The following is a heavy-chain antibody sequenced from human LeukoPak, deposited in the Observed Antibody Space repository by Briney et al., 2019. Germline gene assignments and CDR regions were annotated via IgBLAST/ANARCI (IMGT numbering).Heavy chain of an antibody. CDR2: ISSTSSTI. Sequence: GGSLRLSCAASGFTFSGYSMSWVRQAPGKGLEWISYISSTSSTIRSADSVEGRVTVSRDNAKNSLYLQMNSLRDEDTAVYYCVRTRAGYFFDYWGLGSLVTVSS. CDR3: VRTRAGYFFDY. V-gene: IGHV3-48*02. CDR1: GFTFSGYS. J-gene: IGHJ4*02.